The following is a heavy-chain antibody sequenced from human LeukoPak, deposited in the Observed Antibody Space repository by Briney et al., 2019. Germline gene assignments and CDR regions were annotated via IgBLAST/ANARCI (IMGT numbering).Heavy chain of an antibody. CDR3: ARVAAAADAFDI. V-gene: IGHV3-11*01. Sequence: XXXXXXXXGEGLEWVSYISSSGSTIYYADSVKGRFTISRDNAKNSLYLQMNSLRAEDTAVYYCARVAAAADAFDIWGQGTMVTVSS. J-gene: IGHJ3*02. D-gene: IGHD6-13*01. CDR2: ISSSGSTI.